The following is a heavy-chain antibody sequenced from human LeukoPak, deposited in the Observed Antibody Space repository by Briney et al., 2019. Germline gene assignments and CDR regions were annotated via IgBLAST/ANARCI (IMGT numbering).Heavy chain of an antibody. V-gene: IGHV4-4*09. CDR3: ARGGDGTTMVRGVGNWFDP. D-gene: IGHD3-10*01. CDR2: IYTSGST. CDR1: GGSISSYY. J-gene: IGHJ5*02. Sequence: SETLSLTCTVSGGSISSYYWSWIRQPPGKGLEWIGYIYTSGSTNYNPSLKSRVTISVATSKNQFSLKLSSVTAADTAVYYCARGGDGTTMVRGVGNWFDPWGQGTLVTVSS.